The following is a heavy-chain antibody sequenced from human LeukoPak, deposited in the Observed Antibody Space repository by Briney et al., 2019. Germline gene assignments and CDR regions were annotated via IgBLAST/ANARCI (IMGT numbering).Heavy chain of an antibody. Sequence: PGGSLRLSCAASGSTFSSYAMSWVRQAPGKGLEWVSAISGSGGSTYYADSVKGRFTISRDNSKNTLYLQMNSLRAEDTAVYYCAKTEYYDFWSGYTFDYWGQGTLVTVSS. CDR3: AKTEYYDFWSGYTFDY. CDR1: GSTFSSYA. CDR2: ISGSGGST. J-gene: IGHJ4*02. V-gene: IGHV3-23*01. D-gene: IGHD3-3*01.